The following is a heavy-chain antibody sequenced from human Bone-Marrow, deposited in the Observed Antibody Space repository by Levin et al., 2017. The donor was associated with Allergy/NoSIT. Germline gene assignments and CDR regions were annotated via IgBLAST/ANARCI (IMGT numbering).Heavy chain of an antibody. J-gene: IGHJ6*02. D-gene: IGHD4-17*01. CDR2: ISYDGSNK. CDR3: ARATGRRRPYYYYGMDV. Sequence: GGSLRLSCAASGFTFSSYAMHWVRQAPGKGLEWVAVISYDGSNKYYADSVKGRFTISRDNSKNTLYLQMNSLRAEDTAVYYCARATGRRRPYYYYGMDVWGQGTTVTVSS. CDR1: GFTFSSYA. V-gene: IGHV3-30-3*01.